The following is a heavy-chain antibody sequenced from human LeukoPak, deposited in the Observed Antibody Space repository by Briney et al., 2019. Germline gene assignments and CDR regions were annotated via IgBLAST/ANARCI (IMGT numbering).Heavy chain of an antibody. CDR3: ARGGYYFWSGYYGGDFDY. Sequence: ASVKVSCKXSGGTFSSYAISWVRQDPGQGLEWMGGIIPIFGTANYGQKFQGRVTNTADESTSTAYMELSSLRSEDTAVYYCARGGYYFWSGYYGGDFDYWGQGTLVTVSS. CDR1: GGTFSSYA. J-gene: IGHJ4*02. D-gene: IGHD3-3*01. CDR2: IIPIFGTA. V-gene: IGHV1-69*13.